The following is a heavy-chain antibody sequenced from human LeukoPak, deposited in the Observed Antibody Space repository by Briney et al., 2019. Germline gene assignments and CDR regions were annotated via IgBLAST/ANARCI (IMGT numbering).Heavy chain of an antibody. V-gene: IGHV1-2*02. CDR1: GYTLTGYY. CDR3: ARARGDIVVVPAAIWFDP. Sequence: ASVKVSCKASGYTLTGYYMHWVRQAPGQGLEWMGWINPNSGGTNYAQKFQGRVTMTRDTSISTAYMELSRLRSDDTAVYYCARARGDIVVVPAAIWFDPWGQGTLVTVSS. J-gene: IGHJ5*02. D-gene: IGHD2-2*01. CDR2: INPNSGGT.